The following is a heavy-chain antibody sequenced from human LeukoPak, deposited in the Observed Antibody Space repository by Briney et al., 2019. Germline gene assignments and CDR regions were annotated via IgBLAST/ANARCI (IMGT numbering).Heavy chain of an antibody. CDR1: GGTFSSYA. V-gene: IGHV1-69*05. CDR2: IIPIFGTA. CDR3: AAAGTYYYDSSGYRDY. D-gene: IGHD3-22*01. Sequence: SVKVSCKASGGTFSSYAISWVRQAPGQGLEWMGRIIPIFGTANYAQKFQGRVTITTGESTSTAYMELSSLRSEDTAVYYCAAAGTYYYDSSGYRDYWGQGTLVTVSS. J-gene: IGHJ4*02.